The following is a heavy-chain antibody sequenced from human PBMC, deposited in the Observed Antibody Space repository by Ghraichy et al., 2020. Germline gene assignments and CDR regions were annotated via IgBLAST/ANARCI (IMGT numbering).Heavy chain of an antibody. CDR3: AAATDGWSVEGYYYYGMDV. J-gene: IGHJ6*02. D-gene: IGHD6-19*01. CDR1: GYTFTSYD. CDR2: MNPNSGNT. Sequence: ASVKVSCKASGYTFTSYDINWVRQATGQGLEWMGWMNPNSGNTGYAQKFQGRVTMTRNTSISTAYMELSSLRSEDTAVYYCAAATDGWSVEGYYYYGMDVWGQGTTVTVSS. V-gene: IGHV1-8*01.